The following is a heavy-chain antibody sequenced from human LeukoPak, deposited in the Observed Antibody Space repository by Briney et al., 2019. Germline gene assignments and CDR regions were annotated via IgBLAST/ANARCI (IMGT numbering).Heavy chain of an antibody. J-gene: IGHJ3*02. CDR3: ARVPDFWSGYSRQDAFDI. CDR2: INPNSGGT. D-gene: IGHD3-3*01. CDR1: GYTFTGYY. Sequence: ASVKVSCKASGYTFTGYYMHWVRQAPGQGLEWMGWINPNSGGTNYAQKFQGRVTMTRDTSISTAYMELSRLRSDDTAVYYCARVPDFWSGYSRQDAFDIWGQGTMVTVSS. V-gene: IGHV1-2*02.